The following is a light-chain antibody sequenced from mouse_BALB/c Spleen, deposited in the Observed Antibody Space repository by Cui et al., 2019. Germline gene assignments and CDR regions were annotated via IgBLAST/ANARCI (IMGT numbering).Light chain of an antibody. CDR1: SSVSY. CDR3: QQWSSNPPT. J-gene: IGKJ1*01. CDR2: LTS. V-gene: IGKV4-68*01. Sequence: QIVLPQSPALMSASPGEKVTMTCSASSSVSYMYWYQQKPRSSPKPWIYLTSNLASGVPARFSGSGSGTSYSLTISSMEAEDAATYYCQQWSSNPPTFGRGTKLEIK.